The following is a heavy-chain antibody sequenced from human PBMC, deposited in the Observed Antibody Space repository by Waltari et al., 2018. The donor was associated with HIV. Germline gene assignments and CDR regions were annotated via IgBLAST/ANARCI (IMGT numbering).Heavy chain of an antibody. CDR2: FHHSGSS. CDR1: GGSISNNY. J-gene: IGHJ4*02. Sequence: QVQLQASGPGLVKPSETLSLTCTVSGGSISNNYWSWIRQPPGKGLEWIGYFHHSGSSKYNPSLKSRVSISGDTSKNQFSLNRRSVTVADTAVYYCARIADLLHLDYWGQGTLVSVSS. CDR3: ARIADLLHLDY. V-gene: IGHV4-59*01.